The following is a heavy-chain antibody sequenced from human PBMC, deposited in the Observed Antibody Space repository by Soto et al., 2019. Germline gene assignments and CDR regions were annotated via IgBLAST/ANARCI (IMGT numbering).Heavy chain of an antibody. Sequence: QVPLVESGGGEVQPGRSLTISCAASGFTFSTYGMHWVRQTPGKGLEWVAVISYDGTNKFDSDSVKGRFTISRDNFKNTLTLQMNSLRADDTAVYSCAKDLQSYGDYDYYFYGMDVWGLGTRVTVSS. D-gene: IGHD4-17*01. CDR2: ISYDGTNK. V-gene: IGHV3-30*18. CDR3: AKDLQSYGDYDYYFYGMDV. CDR1: GFTFSTYG. J-gene: IGHJ6*02.